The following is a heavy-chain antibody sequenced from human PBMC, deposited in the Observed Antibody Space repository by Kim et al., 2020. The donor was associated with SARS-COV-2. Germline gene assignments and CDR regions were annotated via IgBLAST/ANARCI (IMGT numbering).Heavy chain of an antibody. Sequence: SVKVSCKASGGTFSSYAISWVRQAPGQGLEWMGRIIPILGIANYAQKFQGRVTITADKSTSTAYMELSSLRSEDTAVYYCARGTYDYDSSGSQGAFDIWGQGTMVTVSS. CDR1: GGTFSSYA. J-gene: IGHJ3*02. CDR2: IIPILGIA. CDR3: ARGTYDYDSSGSQGAFDI. D-gene: IGHD3-22*01. V-gene: IGHV1-69*04.